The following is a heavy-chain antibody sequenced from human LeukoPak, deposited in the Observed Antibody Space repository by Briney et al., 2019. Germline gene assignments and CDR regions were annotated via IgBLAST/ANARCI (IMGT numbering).Heavy chain of an antibody. J-gene: IGHJ4*02. CDR2: IIPISGTT. Sequence: ASVKVSCKASGGSFSRCAISWVRQAPGQGLEWMGGIIPISGTTNYAQKFQGRVTITADKSTSTAYMELSSLRSEDTAVYYCARDCSGGASCYWGQGTLVTVSS. D-gene: IGHD1-26*01. CDR3: ARDCSGGASCY. CDR1: GGSFSRCA. V-gene: IGHV1-69*06.